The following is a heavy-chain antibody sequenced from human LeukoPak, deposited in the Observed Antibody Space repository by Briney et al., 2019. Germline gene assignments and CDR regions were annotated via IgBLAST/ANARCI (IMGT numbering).Heavy chain of an antibody. Sequence: GGSLRLSCAASGFTFSSYEMNWVHQAPGKGLEWVSYISSSGSTIYYADSVKGRFTISRDNAKNTLYLQMNSLRAEDTAVYYCARGGVGATFDYWGQGTLVTVSS. D-gene: IGHD1-26*01. CDR3: ARGGVGATFDY. V-gene: IGHV3-48*03. CDR1: GFTFSSYE. CDR2: ISSSGSTI. J-gene: IGHJ4*02.